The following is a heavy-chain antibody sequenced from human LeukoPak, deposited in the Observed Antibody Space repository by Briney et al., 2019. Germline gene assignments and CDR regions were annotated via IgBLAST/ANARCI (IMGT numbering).Heavy chain of an antibody. J-gene: IGHJ6*04. CDR2: INSYSSYI. CDR1: GFTFSSYA. Sequence: GGSLSLSCAASGFTFSSYAMSWVRQAQGKGLEWVSSINSYSSYIYYADSVKGRFTISRDNAKNSLYLQMNSLRAEDTAVYYCARGPTMKMDVWGKGTTVTVSS. CDR3: ARGPTMKMDV. V-gene: IGHV3-21*01. D-gene: IGHD3-22*01.